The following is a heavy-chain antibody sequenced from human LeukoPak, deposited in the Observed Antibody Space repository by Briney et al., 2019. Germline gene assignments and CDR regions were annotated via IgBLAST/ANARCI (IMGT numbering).Heavy chain of an antibody. V-gene: IGHV4-61*02. J-gene: IGHJ6*03. CDR1: GGSISSGSYY. Sequence: SETLSLTCTVSGGSISSGSYYWSWIRQPAGKGLEWIGRIYTSGSTNYNPFLKSRITISVDTSKNQFSLKLSSVTAADTAVYYCATTVTTHYYYYYMDVWGKGATVTISS. D-gene: IGHD4-17*01. CDR3: ATTVTTHYYYYYMDV. CDR2: IYTSGST.